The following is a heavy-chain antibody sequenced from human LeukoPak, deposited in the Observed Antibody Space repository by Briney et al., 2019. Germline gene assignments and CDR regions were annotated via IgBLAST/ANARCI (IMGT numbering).Heavy chain of an antibody. J-gene: IGHJ5*02. CDR1: GFTFSDYY. CDR3: ARTMVRGVTIMGDNWFDP. D-gene: IGHD3-10*01. CDR2: ISSSGSTI. V-gene: IGHV3-11*01. Sequence: GGSLRLSCAASGFTFSDYYMSWIRQAPGKGLEWVSYISSSGSTIYYADSVKGRFTISRDNAKNSLYLQMNSLRAEDTAVYYCARTMVRGVTIMGDNWFDPWGQGTLVTVSS.